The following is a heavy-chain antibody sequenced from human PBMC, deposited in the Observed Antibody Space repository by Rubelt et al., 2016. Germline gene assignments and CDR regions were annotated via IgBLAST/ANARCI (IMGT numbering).Heavy chain of an antibody. J-gene: IGHJ6*02. Sequence: QVQLVQSGAEVKKPGASVKVSCKASGYTFTSYGISWVRQAPGQGLEWMGWISAYNGNTIYAQKLQGSGTMTTDLSTGTAYMELRSLRSDDTAVYYCAREGVKGSRKDGMDVWGQGTTVTVSS. CDR1: GYTFTSYG. CDR3: AREGVKGSRKDGMDV. CDR2: ISAYNGNT. V-gene: IGHV1-18*01. D-gene: IGHD2-8*01.